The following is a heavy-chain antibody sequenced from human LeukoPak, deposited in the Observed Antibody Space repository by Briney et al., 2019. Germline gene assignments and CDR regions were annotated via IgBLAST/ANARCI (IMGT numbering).Heavy chain of an antibody. Sequence: KPSQTLSLTCNVSGGSISNDGYYWSWIRQHPGKGLEWLGYIYYSGSTYYNPSLKSRVTLSVDTSKSQFSLRLSSVTAADTAVYYCVRDLTGDQFFDPWGQGTLVTVSS. J-gene: IGHJ5*02. CDR2: IYYSGST. D-gene: IGHD7-27*01. V-gene: IGHV4-31*03. CDR3: VRDLTGDQFFDP. CDR1: GGSISNDGYY.